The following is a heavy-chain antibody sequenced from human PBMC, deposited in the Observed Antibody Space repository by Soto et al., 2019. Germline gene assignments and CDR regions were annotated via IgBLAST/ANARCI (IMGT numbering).Heavy chain of an antibody. Sequence: GGSLRLSCAASGFTFSSYSMNWVRQAPGKGLEWVSYISSSSSTIYYADSVKGRFTISRDNAKNSLYLQMNSLRAEDTAVYYCARISGGSGSYSTIDYWGQGTLVTVSS. CDR1: GFTFSSYS. D-gene: IGHD3-10*01. J-gene: IGHJ4*02. CDR3: ARISGGSGSYSTIDY. CDR2: ISSSSSTI. V-gene: IGHV3-48*01.